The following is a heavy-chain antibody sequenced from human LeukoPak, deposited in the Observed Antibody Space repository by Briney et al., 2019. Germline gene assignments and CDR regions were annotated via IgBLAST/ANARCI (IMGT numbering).Heavy chain of an antibody. Sequence: GGSLRLSCAASGITFSSYAMSWVRQAPGKGLEWVSGISGSGGVTYFADSVKGRFTVSRDNSKSMLSLQMNSLRAEDTAVYFCAKVGMGSHVLVFDIWGQGTMVTVSS. CDR1: GITFSSYA. V-gene: IGHV3-23*01. J-gene: IGHJ3*02. CDR2: ISGSGGVT. CDR3: AKVGMGSHVLVFDI. D-gene: IGHD1-26*01.